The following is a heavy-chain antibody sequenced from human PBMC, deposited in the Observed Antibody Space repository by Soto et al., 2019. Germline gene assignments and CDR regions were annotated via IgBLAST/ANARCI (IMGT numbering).Heavy chain of an antibody. CDR3: ARVDSGLNYYYYYMDV. Sequence: QVQLQESGPGLVKPSQTLSLTCTVSGGSISSGGYYWSWIRQHPGKGLVWIGYIYYSGSTYYNPSLTCGVPISADTSKNQFAVKLSSVTAADTAVDHCARVDSGLNYYYYYMDVWGKGTTVSVSS. J-gene: IGHJ6*03. V-gene: IGHV4-31*03. CDR1: GGSISSGGYY. D-gene: IGHD1-26*01. CDR2: IYYSGST.